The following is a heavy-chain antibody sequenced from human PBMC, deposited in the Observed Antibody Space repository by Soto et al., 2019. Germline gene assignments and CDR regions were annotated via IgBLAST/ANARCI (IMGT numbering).Heavy chain of an antibody. CDR1: GGSISSGGYY. Sequence: PSETLSLTCTVSGGSISSGGYYWSWIRQHPGKGLEWIGYIYYSGSTYYNPSLKSRVTISVDTSKNQFSLKLSSVTAADTAVYYCARSIVGDQGPNAFDIWGQGTMVTVS. CDR3: ARSIVGDQGPNAFDI. V-gene: IGHV4-31*03. J-gene: IGHJ3*02. CDR2: IYYSGST. D-gene: IGHD1-26*01.